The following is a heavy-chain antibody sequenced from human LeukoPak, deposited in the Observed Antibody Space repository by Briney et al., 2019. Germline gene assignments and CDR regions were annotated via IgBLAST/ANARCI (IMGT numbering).Heavy chain of an antibody. CDR1: GGTFSSYA. V-gene: IGHV1-69*06. D-gene: IGHD2-15*01. CDR2: IIPIFGTA. CDR3: ARAGYCSGGSCYPHWYFDL. J-gene: IGHJ2*01. Sequence: ASVKVSCKASGGTFSSYAISWVRQAPGQGLEWMGGIIPIFGTANYAQKFQGRVTITADKSTSTAYMELSSLRSEDTAVYYCARAGYCSGGSCYPHWYFDLWGRGTLVTVSS.